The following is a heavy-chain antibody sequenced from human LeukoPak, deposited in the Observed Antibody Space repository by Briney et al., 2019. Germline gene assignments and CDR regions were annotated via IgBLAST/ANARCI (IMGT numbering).Heavy chain of an antibody. Sequence: GGSLRLSCAASGFTFSSYAMSWVRQAPGKGLEWVSAISGSGGSTHYADSVKGRFTISRDNSKNTLYLQMNSLRAEDTAVYYCAKGSRGVIPNQPLKHWGQGTLVTVSS. CDR3: AKGSRGVIPNQPLKH. D-gene: IGHD3-10*01. J-gene: IGHJ1*01. CDR2: ISGSGGST. CDR1: GFTFSSYA. V-gene: IGHV3-23*01.